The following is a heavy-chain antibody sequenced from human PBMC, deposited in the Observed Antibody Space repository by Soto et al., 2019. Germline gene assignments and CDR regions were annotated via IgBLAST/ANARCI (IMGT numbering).Heavy chain of an antibody. J-gene: IGHJ4*02. V-gene: IGHV3-30*18. CDR2: ITYDGGSE. Sequence: GGSLRLSCAASGFTLSSYWMHWIRQAPGKGLEWVGVITYDGGSEQYADSVKGRFTISRDSSENTVYLQMNSLRVEDSAVYYCAKEQSSGYYRVVDYWGQGTLVTVSS. D-gene: IGHD6-19*01. CDR3: AKEQSSGYYRVVDY. CDR1: GFTLSSYW.